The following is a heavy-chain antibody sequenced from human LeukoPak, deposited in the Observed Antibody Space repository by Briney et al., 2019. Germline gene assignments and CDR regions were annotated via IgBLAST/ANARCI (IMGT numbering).Heavy chain of an antibody. V-gene: IGHV4-39*07. D-gene: IGHD5-12*01. CDR2: MYYSGST. CDR3: ARSRRYSPHYYYYYMDV. J-gene: IGHJ6*03. Sequence: SETLSLTCTVSGGSISSSSYYWGWIRQPPGKGLEWIGTMYYSGSTYYNPSLKSRGTISVDTSKNQFSLKLSSVAAADTAVYYCARSRRYSPHYYYYYMDVWGKGTTVTVSS. CDR1: GGSISSSSYY.